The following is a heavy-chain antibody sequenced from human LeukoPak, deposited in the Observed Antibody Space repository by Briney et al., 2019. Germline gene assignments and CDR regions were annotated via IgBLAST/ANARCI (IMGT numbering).Heavy chain of an antibody. V-gene: IGHV3-53*01. CDR3: ARGVNRANDF. D-gene: IGHD2-21*01. CDR1: GFTVSDTH. J-gene: IGHJ4*02. Sequence: GGSLRLSCAVSGFTVSDTHMSWVRQAPGEGLEWVSAMYTGGTTYYADSVTGRFTVSRDTSRNTLFLHMNSLRAEDTAVYYCARGVNRANDFWGQGTLVTVSS. CDR2: MYTGGTT.